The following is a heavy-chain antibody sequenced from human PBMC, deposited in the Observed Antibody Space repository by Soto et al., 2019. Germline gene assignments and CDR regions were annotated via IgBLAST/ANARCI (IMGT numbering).Heavy chain of an antibody. CDR1: GGSFSGYY. CDR2: INHSGST. V-gene: IGHV4-34*01. J-gene: IGHJ3*02. CDR3: ARVLSYSSSLGAFDI. Sequence: LSLTCAVCGGSFSGYYWSCILQPPGKGLEWIGEINHSGSTNYNPSLKSRVTISVDTSKNQFSLKLSSVTAADTAVYYCARVLSYSSSLGAFDIWGQGTMVTVSS. D-gene: IGHD6-6*01.